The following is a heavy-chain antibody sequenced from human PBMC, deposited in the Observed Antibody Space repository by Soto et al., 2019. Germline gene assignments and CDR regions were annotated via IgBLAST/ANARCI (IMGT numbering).Heavy chain of an antibody. D-gene: IGHD1-1*01. CDR1: GFTFSSYG. CDR2: IWYDGSNK. V-gene: IGHV3-33*01. Sequence: QVQLVESGGGVVQPGRSLRLSCAASGFTFSSYGMHWVRQAPGKGLEWVAVIWYDGSNKYYADSVKGRFTISRDNSKNTLYLQMNSLRAEDTAVYYCAIDLEPWAFDILGQGTMGTVSS. CDR3: AIDLEPWAFDI. J-gene: IGHJ3*02.